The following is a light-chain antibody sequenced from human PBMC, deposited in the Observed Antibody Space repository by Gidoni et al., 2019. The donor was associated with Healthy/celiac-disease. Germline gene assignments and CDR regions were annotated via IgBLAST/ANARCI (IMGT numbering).Light chain of an antibody. Sequence: EIVLTPSPATLSLSPGARATLTCRASQSVSSYLAGYQQKPGQAPRLRIYDASNRATGIPARFSGSGSGTDFTLTISSREPEDFAVYYCQQSSNWPGTFGGGTKVEIK. V-gene: IGKV3-11*01. J-gene: IGKJ4*01. CDR2: DAS. CDR1: QSVSSY. CDR3: QQSSNWPGT.